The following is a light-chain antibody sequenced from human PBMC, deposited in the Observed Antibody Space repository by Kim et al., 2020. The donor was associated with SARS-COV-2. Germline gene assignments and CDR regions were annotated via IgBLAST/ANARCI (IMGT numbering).Light chain of an antibody. CDR1: QTIKNR. Sequence: SPGESTPLSCSASQTIKNRFVWYQHKPGQAPRLLIYDATTRATGIPARFIGSGSETDFTLTISNLQSEDFAVYYCQQSNNWPPLTFGQGTKVDIK. V-gene: IGKV3-15*01. J-gene: IGKJ1*01. CDR3: QQSNNWPPLT. CDR2: DAT.